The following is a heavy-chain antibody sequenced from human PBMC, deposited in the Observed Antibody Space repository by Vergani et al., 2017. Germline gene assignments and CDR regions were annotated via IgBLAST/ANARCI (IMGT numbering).Heavy chain of an antibody. CDR1: GGSISSGSYY. D-gene: IGHD3-22*01. CDR3: ARGGQYYYDSSGYYDY. CDR2: IYTSGST. Sequence: QVQLQESGPGLVKPSQTLSLTCTVSGGSISSGSYYWSWIRQPAGEGLEWIGRIYTSGSTNYNPSLKSRVTISVDTSKNQFSLKLSSVTAADTAVYYCARGGQYYYDSSGYYDYWGQGTLVTVSS. J-gene: IGHJ4*02. V-gene: IGHV4-61*02.